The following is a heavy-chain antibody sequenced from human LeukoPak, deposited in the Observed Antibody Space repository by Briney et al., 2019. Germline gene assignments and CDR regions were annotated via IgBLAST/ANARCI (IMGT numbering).Heavy chain of an antibody. J-gene: IGHJ4*02. V-gene: IGHV1-18*04. D-gene: IGHD2-15*01. Sequence: ASVTVSCMASGYTFTSYGISWVRQAPGHGLEWMGWISAYNGNTNYAQKLQGRVTMTTDTSTSTAYMELRSLRSDDTAVYYCARDGSGGSTYYFDYWGQGTLVTVSS. CDR3: ARDGSGGSTYYFDY. CDR2: ISAYNGNT. CDR1: GYTFTSYG.